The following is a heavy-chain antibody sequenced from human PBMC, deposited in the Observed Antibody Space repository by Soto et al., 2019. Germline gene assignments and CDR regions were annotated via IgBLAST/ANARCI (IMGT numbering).Heavy chain of an antibody. D-gene: IGHD3-22*01. CDR1: GGSISSGGYY. CDR3: ARGLRGYDSSGYYTGRTRRYFDL. Sequence: QVQLQESGPGLVKPSQTLSLTCTVSGGSISSGGYYWSWIRQHPGKGLEWIGYIHYSGSTYYNPSLKSRVTISVDTSKNQFSMKLSSVTAADTAVYYCARGLRGYDSSGYYTGRTRRYFDLWGRGTLVTVSS. CDR2: IHYSGST. V-gene: IGHV4-31*03. J-gene: IGHJ2*01.